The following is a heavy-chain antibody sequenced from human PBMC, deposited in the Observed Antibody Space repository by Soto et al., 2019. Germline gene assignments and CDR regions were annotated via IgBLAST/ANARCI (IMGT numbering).Heavy chain of an antibody. CDR1: GGSFSGYY. D-gene: IGHD6-6*01. CDR2: INHSGST. J-gene: IGHJ1*01. Sequence: SETLSLTCAAYGGSFSGYYWSWIRQPPGKGLEWIGEINHSGSTNYNPSLKSRVTISVDTSKNQFSLKLSSVTAADTAVYYCAAEQLVQSFQHWGQGTLVTVSS. V-gene: IGHV4-34*01. CDR3: AAEQLVQSFQH.